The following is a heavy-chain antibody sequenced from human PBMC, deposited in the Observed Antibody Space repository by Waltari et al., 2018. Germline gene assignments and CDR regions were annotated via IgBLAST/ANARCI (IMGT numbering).Heavy chain of an antibody. D-gene: IGHD3-16*01. CDR1: GYAFTSYY. CDR2: IHPNRGGT. J-gene: IGHJ4*02. CDR3: ARTYQSASYSDY. V-gene: IGHV1-2*02. Sequence: QVQLVQSGAEVRKPGASVKVSCKTSGYAFTSYYMHWVRQAPGQGLEWMGRIHPNRGGTNDAQKYQGRITMTRDTSISTVYMELSRLISNDTAVYYCARTYQSASYSDYWGQGTPVTVSS.